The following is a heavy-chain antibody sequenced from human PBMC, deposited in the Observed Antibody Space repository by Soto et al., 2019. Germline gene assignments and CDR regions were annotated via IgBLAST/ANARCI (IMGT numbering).Heavy chain of an antibody. V-gene: IGHV3-33*01. Sequence: GGSLRLSCAASGFTFSSYGMHWVRQAPGKGLEWVAVIWYDGSNKYYADSVKGRFTISRDNSKNTLYLQMNSLRAEDTAVYYCAREALVDTAMDTTGVDAFEIWGQGTMVTVSS. J-gene: IGHJ3*02. D-gene: IGHD5-18*01. CDR1: GFTFSSYG. CDR3: AREALVDTAMDTTGVDAFEI. CDR2: IWYDGSNK.